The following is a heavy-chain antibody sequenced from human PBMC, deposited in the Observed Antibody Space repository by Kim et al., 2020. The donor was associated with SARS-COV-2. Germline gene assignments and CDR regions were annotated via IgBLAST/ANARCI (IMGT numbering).Heavy chain of an antibody. J-gene: IGHJ6*02. CDR3: AREGESPIKYSYGLYYYYYGMDV. Sequence: GGSLRLSCAASGFTFSSYGMHWVRQAPGKGLEWVAVIWYDGSNKYYADSVKGRFTISRDNSKNTLYLQMNSLRAEDTAVYYCAREGESPIKYSYGLYYYYYGMDVWGQGTTVTVSS. CDR2: IWYDGSNK. CDR1: GFTFSSYG. D-gene: IGHD5-18*01. V-gene: IGHV3-33*01.